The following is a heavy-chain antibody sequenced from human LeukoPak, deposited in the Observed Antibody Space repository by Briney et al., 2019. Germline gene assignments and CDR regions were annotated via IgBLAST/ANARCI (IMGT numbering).Heavy chain of an antibody. V-gene: IGHV4-39*01. Sequence: SETLSLTCTVSGDPVSSGGHYWVWVRQPPGKGLEWLGAISYSANSYYSPSHKSRVTISIDMSKNQFSLRLSSVTAADTAFYYCARQCSSISCPIDYWGQGNLVTVSS. CDR2: ISYSANS. CDR1: GDPVSSGGHY. D-gene: IGHD2-2*01. J-gene: IGHJ4*02. CDR3: ARQCSSISCPIDY.